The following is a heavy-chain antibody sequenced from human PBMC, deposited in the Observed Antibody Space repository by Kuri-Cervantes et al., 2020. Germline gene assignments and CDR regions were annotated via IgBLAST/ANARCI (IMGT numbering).Heavy chain of an antibody. V-gene: IGHV4-4*07. J-gene: IGHJ4*02. CDR2: IYTSGST. Sequence: ESLKISCTVSGGSISSYYWSWIRQPAGKGLEWIGRIYTSGSTNYNPSLKSRVTISVDKSKNQFSLKLSSVTAADTAVYYCASKRYIRFDYWGQGTLVTVSS. CDR1: GGSISSYY. CDR3: ASKRYIRFDY. D-gene: IGHD1-1*01.